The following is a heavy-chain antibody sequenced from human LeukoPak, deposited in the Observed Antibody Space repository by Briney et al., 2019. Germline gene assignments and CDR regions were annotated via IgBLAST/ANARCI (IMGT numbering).Heavy chain of an antibody. J-gene: IGHJ6*03. CDR1: GYTFTSYG. D-gene: IGHD6-13*01. CDR2: ISAYNGNT. Sequence: ASVKVSCKASGYTFTSYGISWGRQAPGQGLDGMGWISAYNGNTNYAQKLQGRVTMTTDTSTSTAYMELRSLRSDDTAVYYCARVYTSGYRGYYYYMDVWGKGTTVTISS. V-gene: IGHV1-18*01. CDR3: ARVYTSGYRGYYYYMDV.